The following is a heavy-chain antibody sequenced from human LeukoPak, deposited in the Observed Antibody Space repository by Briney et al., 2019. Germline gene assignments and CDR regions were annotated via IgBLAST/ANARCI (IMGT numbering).Heavy chain of an antibody. CDR1: GGSFSGYY. J-gene: IGHJ4*02. CDR3: ARGLYLWFGGDYLDY. V-gene: IGHV4-34*01. Sequence: SETLSLTCAVYGGSFSGYYWSWIRQPPGKGLEWIGEINHSGSTNYNPSLKSRVTISVDTSKNQFSLKLSSVTAADTAVYYCARGLYLWFGGDYLDYWGQGTLVTVSS. D-gene: IGHD3-10*01. CDR2: INHSGST.